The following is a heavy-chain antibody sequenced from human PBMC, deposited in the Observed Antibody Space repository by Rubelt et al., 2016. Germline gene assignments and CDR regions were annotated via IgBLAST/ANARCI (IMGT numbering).Heavy chain of an antibody. CDR3: ARDLRGGGEQWLAYYFDY. CDR1: GYTFTSYG. V-gene: IGHV1-18*01. CDR2: ISAYNGNT. Sequence: QVQLVQSGAEVKKPGASVKVSCKASGYTFTSYGISWVRQAPGQGLEWMGWISAYNGNTNYAQKLHGRGTMTTDTSTSTAYMELRSLRSDDTAGYYCARDLRGGGEQWLAYYFDYWGQGTLVTVSS. J-gene: IGHJ4*02. D-gene: IGHD6-19*01.